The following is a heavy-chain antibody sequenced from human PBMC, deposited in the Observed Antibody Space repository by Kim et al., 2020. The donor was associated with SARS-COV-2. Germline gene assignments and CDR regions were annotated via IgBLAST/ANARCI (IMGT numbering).Heavy chain of an antibody. CDR1: GFTFTNYA. CDR2: ISGSGDKP. D-gene: IGHD2-15*01. J-gene: IGHJ3*02. V-gene: IGHV3-23*01. CDR3: AKERSSSVVVAGTGAFDM. Sequence: GGSLRLSCAASGFTFTNYAMSWVRQAPGKGLEWVSSISGSGDKPYNADSVKGRFTISRDNTKNTLYLQTNSLRAEDTAIYYCAKERSSSVVVAGTGAFDMWGQGTVVTVSS.